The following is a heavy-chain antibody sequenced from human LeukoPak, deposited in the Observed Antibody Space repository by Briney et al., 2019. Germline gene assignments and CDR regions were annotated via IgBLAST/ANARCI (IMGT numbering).Heavy chain of an antibody. D-gene: IGHD3-9*01. CDR3: ARGHYDVLAASYKWTPDY. Sequence: GGSLRLSCAASGFTFNTFNMNWVRQAPGKGREWVSSITSGGDYIYYADSVQGRFTTSRDNAKNSLSLQLNSLRVEDTAVYYCARGHYDVLAASYKWTPDYWGQGTLVTVSS. CDR2: ITSGGDYI. V-gene: IGHV3-21*01. J-gene: IGHJ4*02. CDR1: GFTFNTFN.